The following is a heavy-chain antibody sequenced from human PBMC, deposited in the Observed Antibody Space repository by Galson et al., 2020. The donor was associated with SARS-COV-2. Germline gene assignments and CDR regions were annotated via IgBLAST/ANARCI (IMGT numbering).Heavy chain of an antibody. CDR1: GFTFSSYW. CDR3: ARGQYYDFWSGYGTDY. Sequence: GGSLRLSCAASGFTFSSYWMHWVRQAPGKGLVWVSRINSDGSSTSYADSVKGRFTISRDNAKNTLYLQMNSLRAEDTAVYYCARGQYYDFWSGYGTDYWGQGTLVTVSS. V-gene: IGHV3-74*01. J-gene: IGHJ4*02. D-gene: IGHD3-3*01. CDR2: INSDGSST.